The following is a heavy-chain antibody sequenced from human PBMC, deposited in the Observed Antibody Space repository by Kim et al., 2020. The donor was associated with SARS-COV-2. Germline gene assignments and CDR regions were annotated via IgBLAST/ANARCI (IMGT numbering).Heavy chain of an antibody. CDR1: GFTFTNYW. CDR2: IKQDGNEK. J-gene: IGHJ4*02. Sequence: GGSLRLSCAASGFTFTNYWMSWVRQAPGKGLEWVANIKQDGNEKYCVDSVKGRFTISRDNAKNSLYLQMSSLRAEDTAVYYCARDEGWAWDYWGQGTLVTVSS. CDR3: ARDEGWAWDY. V-gene: IGHV3-7*01. D-gene: IGHD2-15*01.